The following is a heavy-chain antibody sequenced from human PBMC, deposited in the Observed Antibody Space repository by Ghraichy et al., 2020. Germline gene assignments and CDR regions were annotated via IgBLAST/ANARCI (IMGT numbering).Heavy chain of an antibody. CDR2: IYFSGIT. V-gene: IGHV4-59*08. CDR3: ARLKDYYASGSPGYGMDV. J-gene: IGHJ6*02. CDR1: GGSINNYY. Sequence: SQTLSLTCTVSGGSINNYYWSWIRQPPGKGLEWVGYIYFSGITNYSPSLKSRVTISVDTSKNQFSLKLNSVTAADTAVYYCARLKDYYASGSPGYGMDVWGQGSTVTVS. D-gene: IGHD3-10*01.